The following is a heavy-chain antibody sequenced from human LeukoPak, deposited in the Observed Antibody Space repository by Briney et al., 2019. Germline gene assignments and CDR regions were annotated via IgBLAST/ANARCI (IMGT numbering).Heavy chain of an antibody. V-gene: IGHV1-2*02. J-gene: IGHJ4*02. CDR1: GYTFTGYY. D-gene: IGHD6-13*01. CDR2: INPNSGGT. Sequence: ASVKVSCKASGYTFTGYYMHWVRQAPGQGLEWMGWINPNSGGTNYAQKFQGRVTMTRDTSISTAYMELSRLRSGDTAVYYCARGLVSIAAAGTCDYWGQGTLVTVSS. CDR3: ARGLVSIAAAGTCDY.